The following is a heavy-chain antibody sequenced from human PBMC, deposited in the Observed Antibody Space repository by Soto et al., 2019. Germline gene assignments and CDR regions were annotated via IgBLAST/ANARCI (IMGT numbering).Heavy chain of an antibody. V-gene: IGHV3-23*01. Sequence: GGSLRLSCAASGFTFSSYAMSWVRQAPGKGLEWVSAISGSGGSTYSADSVKGRFTISRDNSKNTLHLQMNSRRAEDTAVYYCAKDISGSYYDFDYWGQGTLVTVSS. CDR1: GFTFSSYA. J-gene: IGHJ4*02. CDR2: ISGSGGST. CDR3: AKDISGSYYDFDY. D-gene: IGHD1-26*01.